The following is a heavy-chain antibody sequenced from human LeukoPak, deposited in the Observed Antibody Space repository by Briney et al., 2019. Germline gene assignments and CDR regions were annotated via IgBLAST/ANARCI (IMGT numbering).Heavy chain of an antibody. CDR2: IDGSGVST. V-gene: IGHV3-23*01. Sequence: GGSLRLSCAASGFTFSSYAMSWVRQAPGKGLEWVSTIDGSGVSTYYADSVKGRFTISRDNSKDTLYLQMNSLRAEDTAVYYCAKDRLSSSWYFGFDYWGQGTLVTVSS. J-gene: IGHJ4*02. D-gene: IGHD6-13*01. CDR3: AKDRLSSSWYFGFDY. CDR1: GFTFSSYA.